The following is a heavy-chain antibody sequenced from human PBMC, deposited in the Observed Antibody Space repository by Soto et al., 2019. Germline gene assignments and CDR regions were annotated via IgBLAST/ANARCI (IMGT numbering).Heavy chain of an antibody. CDR1: GYSISIGNY. CDR2: IYQSGST. CDR3: ARAPVSDLVVVVAVYVYSFDY. J-gene: IGHJ4*02. D-gene: IGHD2-15*01. V-gene: IGHV4-38-2*02. Sequence: SETRSLTCPVSGYSISIGNYWGWIRQPPGKRLEWIGSIYQSGSTYYNPSLKSRATISVATSKNQFSLKLSSVTAADTAVYYCARAPVSDLVVVVAVYVYSFDYWGQATLVTVSS.